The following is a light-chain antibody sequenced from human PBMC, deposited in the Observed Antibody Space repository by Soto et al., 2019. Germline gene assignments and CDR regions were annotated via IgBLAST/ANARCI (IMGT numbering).Light chain of an antibody. J-gene: IGKJ4*01. V-gene: IGKV3-11*01. Sequence: EVVLTQSAATLSLSPGERATLSCRASQSVDISLAWYQQKPGQAPRLLIFDTVNRGTGIRARFRGSGSGSDFTLTISSLEPDDFAFDYCQQCSLLSLPFRGGTKVDI. CDR1: QSVDIS. CDR3: QQCSLLSLP. CDR2: DTV.